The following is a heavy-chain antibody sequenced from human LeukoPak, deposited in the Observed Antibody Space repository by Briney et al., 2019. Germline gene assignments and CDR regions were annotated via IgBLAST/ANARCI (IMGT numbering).Heavy chain of an antibody. CDR2: IYYSGST. J-gene: IGHJ3*02. CDR1: GGSISSYY. V-gene: IGHV4-59*01. Sequence: PSETLSLTCTVSGGSISSYYWSWIQQPPGKGLEWIGYIYYSGSTNYNPSLKSRVTISVDTSKNQFSLKLSSVTAADTAVYYCARGGYDYVWGSYRPGDAFDIWGQGTMVTVSS. D-gene: IGHD3-16*02. CDR3: ARGGYDYVWGSYRPGDAFDI.